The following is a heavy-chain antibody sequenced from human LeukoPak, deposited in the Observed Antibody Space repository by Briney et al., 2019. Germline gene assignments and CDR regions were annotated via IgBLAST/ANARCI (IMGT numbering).Heavy chain of an antibody. D-gene: IGHD6-19*01. CDR3: ARPTSSGWYSH. J-gene: IGHJ3*01. CDR1: GFIFSNYD. Sequence: GGSLRLSCAASGFIFSNYDMNWVRQAPGKGLEWGSYITGSTRTKSYADSVKGRFTISRDNAENSVYLQMNSLRAEDTAVYYCARPTSSGWYSHWGQGTMVTVSS. CDR2: ITGSTRTK. V-gene: IGHV3-48*01.